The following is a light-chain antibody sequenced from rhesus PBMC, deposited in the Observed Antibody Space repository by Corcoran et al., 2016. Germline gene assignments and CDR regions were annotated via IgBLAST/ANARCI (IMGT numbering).Light chain of an antibody. V-gene: IGKV1-22*01. CDR1: QGISSW. Sequence: DIQMTQSPSSLSASVGDTVTITCRASQGISSWLAWYQQKPGKAPKLLVYTASRLQSGVPSSFSGSGSGTDFTLTISSLQSEDFATYYCQQYSTRPLTFGGGTKVELK. CDR3: QQYSTRPLT. J-gene: IGKJ4*01. CDR2: TAS.